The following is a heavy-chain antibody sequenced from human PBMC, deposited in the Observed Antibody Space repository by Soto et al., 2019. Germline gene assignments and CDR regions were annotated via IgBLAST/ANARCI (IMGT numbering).Heavy chain of an antibody. CDR2: ISGYNGNT. CDR3: ARSAHVISALYFQH. CDR1: GYTFTSYG. Sequence: QVQLVQSGAEVKKPGASVKVSCKASGYTFTSYGISWVRQAPVQGLEWMGWISGYNGNTNYAQKLQGRVTMTTDTPTITEYMELRSLRSDDTAVYYCARSAHVISALYFQHWGQGTLVTVSS. V-gene: IGHV1-18*01. J-gene: IGHJ1*01. D-gene: IGHD3-3*02.